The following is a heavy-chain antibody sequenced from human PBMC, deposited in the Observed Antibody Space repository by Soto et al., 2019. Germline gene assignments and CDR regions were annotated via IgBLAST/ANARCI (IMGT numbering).Heavy chain of an antibody. Sequence: GGSLRLSCAASGFTFTNAWMSWVRQAPGKGLEWVGRIKSKTDGGTTDYAAPVKGRITISRDDSKNTLYLQMNSLKTEDTAVYYCTATEALVRFGYLRRGFDHWGQGTLVTVSS. CDR2: IKSKTDGGTT. D-gene: IGHD3-10*01. V-gene: IGHV3-15*01. J-gene: IGHJ4*02. CDR1: GFTFTNAW. CDR3: TATEALVRFGYLRRGFDH.